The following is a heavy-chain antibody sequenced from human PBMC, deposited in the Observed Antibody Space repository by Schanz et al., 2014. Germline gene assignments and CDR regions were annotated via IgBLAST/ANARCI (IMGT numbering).Heavy chain of an antibody. Sequence: QVQLQESGPGLVKPSETLSLTCTVSGASIESPNWWSWVRQPPGKGLEWIGQIYHTGSTDFNPSLKSRVTISVDKSKNQFSLRLSSVTAADTAVYYCTRDGYSRNCPDYWGQGTLVTVSS. CDR1: GASIESPNW. J-gene: IGHJ4*02. CDR2: IYHTGST. D-gene: IGHD1-26*01. V-gene: IGHV4-4*02. CDR3: TRDGYSRNCPDY.